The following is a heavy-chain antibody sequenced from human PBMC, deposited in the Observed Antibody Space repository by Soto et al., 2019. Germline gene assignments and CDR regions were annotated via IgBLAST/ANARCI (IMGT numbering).Heavy chain of an antibody. J-gene: IGHJ6*02. CDR1: GGTFSSYA. CDR3: AIPRTTGTTAGYYYYYYGMDV. D-gene: IGHD1-1*01. V-gene: IGHV1-69*13. Sequence: GASVKVCCKASGGTFSSYAMSWVRQEPGQGLEWMGGIIPIFGTANYAQKFQGRVTITADESTSTAYMELSSLRSEDTAVYYCAIPRTTGTTAGYYYYYYGMDVWGQGTTVTVSS. CDR2: IIPIFGTA.